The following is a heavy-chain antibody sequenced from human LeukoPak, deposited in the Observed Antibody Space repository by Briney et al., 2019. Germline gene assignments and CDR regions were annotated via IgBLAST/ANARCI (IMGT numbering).Heavy chain of an antibody. CDR3: ARGGYSFDY. Sequence: GGSLRLSCAASGFTFSSFGMHWVRQAPGNGLEWVARLHADGNEKYFVHSVKGRFTVSRDNAKNSLYLQMNSLRVEDTAVYYCARGGYSFDYLGQGTLVTVSS. CDR1: GFTFSSFG. J-gene: IGHJ4*02. CDR2: LHADGNEK. D-gene: IGHD5-12*01. V-gene: IGHV3-7*01.